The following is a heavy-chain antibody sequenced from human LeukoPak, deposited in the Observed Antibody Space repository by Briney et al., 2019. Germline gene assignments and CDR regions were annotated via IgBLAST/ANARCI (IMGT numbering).Heavy chain of an antibody. CDR1: GFTFSSSA. V-gene: IGHV3-21*01. Sequence: GGSLRLSCAASGFTFSSSAMHWVRQAPGKGLEWVSSISSSSSYIYYADSVKGRFTISRDNAKNSLYLQMNSLRAEDTTVYYCAREQDSSGFDWGQGTLVTVSS. CDR2: ISSSSSYI. D-gene: IGHD6-19*01. J-gene: IGHJ4*02. CDR3: AREQDSSGFD.